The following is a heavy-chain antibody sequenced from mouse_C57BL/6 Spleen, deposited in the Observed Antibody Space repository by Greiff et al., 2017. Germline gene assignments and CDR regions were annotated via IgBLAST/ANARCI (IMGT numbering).Heavy chain of an antibody. V-gene: IGHV3-6*01. Sequence: EVQVVESGPGLVKPSQSLSLTCSVTGYSITSGYYWNWIRQFPGNKLEWMGYISYDGSNNYNPSLKNRISITRDTSKNQFFLKLNSVTTEDTATYYCARDGDSSGFYAMDYWGQGTSVTVSS. J-gene: IGHJ4*01. D-gene: IGHD3-2*02. CDR1: GYSITSGYY. CDR2: ISYDGSN. CDR3: ARDGDSSGFYAMDY.